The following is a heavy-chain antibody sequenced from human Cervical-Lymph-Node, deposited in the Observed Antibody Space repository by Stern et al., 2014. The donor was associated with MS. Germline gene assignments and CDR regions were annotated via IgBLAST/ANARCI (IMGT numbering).Heavy chain of an antibody. CDR1: GGSISSGSYY. V-gene: IGHV4-61*02. CDR2: IYTSGST. Sequence: VQLVQSGPGLVKPSQTLSLTCTVSGGSISSGSYYWSWIRQPAGKGLEWIGRIYTSGSTNYNPSHKGEATLPVDPPKTQFSLKLGSVTAADTAVYYCARDCRLRYFDNYGMDVWGQGTTVTVSS. J-gene: IGHJ6*02. CDR3: ARDCRLRYFDNYGMDV. D-gene: IGHD3-9*01.